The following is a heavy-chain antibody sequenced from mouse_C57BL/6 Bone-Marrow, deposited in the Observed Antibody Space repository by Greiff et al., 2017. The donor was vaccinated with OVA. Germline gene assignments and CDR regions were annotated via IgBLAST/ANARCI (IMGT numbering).Heavy chain of an antibody. CDR3: AKEEDYPFAY. J-gene: IGHJ3*01. CDR1: GYTFTDYN. D-gene: IGHD2-4*01. Sequence: EVQLQQSGPELVKPGASVKIPCKASGYTFTDYNMAWVKQSHGKSLEWIGDINPNNGGTIYNQKFKGKATLTVDKSSSTAYMELRSRTDEDTAVYDCAKEEDYPFAYWGQGTLVTVSA. CDR2: INPNNGGT. V-gene: IGHV1-18*01.